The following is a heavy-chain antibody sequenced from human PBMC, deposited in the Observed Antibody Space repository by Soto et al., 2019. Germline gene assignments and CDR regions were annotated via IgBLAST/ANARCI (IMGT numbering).Heavy chain of an antibody. Sequence: GGSLRLSCAASGFTFYDYAMHWVRQAPGKGLEWVSGINWNSASIGYADSVKGRFTISRDNAKNSLYLQMSSLRPEDTALCYCAKDYGYTYGFYYGMDVWGQGTTVTVSS. CDR2: INWNSASI. D-gene: IGHD5-18*01. V-gene: IGHV3-9*01. CDR1: GFTFYDYA. CDR3: AKDYGYTYGFYYGMDV. J-gene: IGHJ6*02.